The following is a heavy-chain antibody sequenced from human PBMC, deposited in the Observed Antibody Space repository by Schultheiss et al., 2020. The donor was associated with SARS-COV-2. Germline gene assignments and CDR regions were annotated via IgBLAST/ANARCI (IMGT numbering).Heavy chain of an antibody. CDR2: VCHTGNT. J-gene: IGHJ4*02. V-gene: IGHV4-34*01. D-gene: IGHD2-2*01. CDR3: AREGRVPAAPFDY. Sequence: SETLSLTCAVYGGSFSGYYWSWIRQPPGRGLEWIGSVCHTGNTYYNPSLRSRVTISVDTSKNQFSLKLSSVTAADTAVYYCAREGRVPAAPFDYWGQGTLVTVSS. CDR1: GGSFSGYY.